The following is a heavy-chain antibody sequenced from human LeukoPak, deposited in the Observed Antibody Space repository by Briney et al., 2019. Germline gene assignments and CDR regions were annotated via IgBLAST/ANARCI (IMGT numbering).Heavy chain of an antibody. J-gene: IGHJ4*02. D-gene: IGHD3-3*01. CDR3: ARDRVLRFLEWTIPF. CDR2: ISYDGSNK. V-gene: IGHV3-30-3*01. Sequence: PGGSLRLSCAASGFTFSNAWMSWVRQAPGKGLEWVAVISYDGSNKYYADSVKGRFTISRDNSKNTLYLQMNSLRAEDTAVYYCARDRVLRFLEWTIPFWGQGTLVTVSS. CDR1: GFTFSNAW.